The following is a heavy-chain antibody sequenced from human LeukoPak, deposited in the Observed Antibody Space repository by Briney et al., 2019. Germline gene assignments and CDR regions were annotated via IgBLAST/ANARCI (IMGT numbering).Heavy chain of an antibody. CDR3: ARLYFDLLTGPGY. Sequence: GASVKVSCKASGYTFTTYALTWVRQAPGQGLEWMGWINTHTGRPSYAQDFTGRFVFSLDSSVSTAYLQISRLQTGDTAVYYCARLYFDLLTGPGYWGQGTLLTVSS. V-gene: IGHV7-4-1*02. D-gene: IGHD3-9*01. CDR2: INTHTGRP. J-gene: IGHJ4*02. CDR1: GYTFTTYA.